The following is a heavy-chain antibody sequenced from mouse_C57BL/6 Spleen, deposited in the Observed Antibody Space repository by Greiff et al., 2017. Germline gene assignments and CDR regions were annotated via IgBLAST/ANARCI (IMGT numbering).Heavy chain of an antibody. CDR2: IWGVGST. CDR3: AIITTVGPWFAY. V-gene: IGHV2-6*01. Sequence: VQVVESGPGLVAPSQSLSITCTVSGFSLTSYGVDWVRQSPGKGLEWLGVIWGVGSTNYNSALKSRLSISKDNSKSQVFLKMNSLQTDDTAMYYCAIITTVGPWFAYWGQGTLVTVSA. CDR1: GFSLTSYG. D-gene: IGHD1-1*01. J-gene: IGHJ3*01.